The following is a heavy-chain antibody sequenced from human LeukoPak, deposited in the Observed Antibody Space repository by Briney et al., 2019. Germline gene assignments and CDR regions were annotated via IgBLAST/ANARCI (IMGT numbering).Heavy chain of an antibody. J-gene: IGHJ3*02. CDR3: ARGLRGDAFDI. Sequence: KTGGSLRLSCAASGFTFSSYSMNWVRQAPGKGLEWVSSISSSSSYIYYADSVKGRFTISRDNAKNSLYLQMNSLRAEDTAVYYCARGLRGDAFDIWGQGTMVTVSS. D-gene: IGHD3-10*01. CDR1: GFTFSSYS. CDR2: ISSSSSYI. V-gene: IGHV3-21*01.